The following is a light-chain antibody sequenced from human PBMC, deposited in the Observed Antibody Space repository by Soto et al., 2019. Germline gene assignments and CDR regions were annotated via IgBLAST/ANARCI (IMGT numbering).Light chain of an antibody. Sequence: DIQMTQSQSSLSASVGDRVTITCRASQSISNYLNWYQQKPGKAPKILIYAASSLQSGVPSRFSGSRSGTDFTLNISSLQPEDFATYACQQSYTTLFTYGPGTNVDIK. J-gene: IGKJ3*01. CDR2: AAS. V-gene: IGKV1-39*01. CDR3: QQSYTTLFT. CDR1: QSISNY.